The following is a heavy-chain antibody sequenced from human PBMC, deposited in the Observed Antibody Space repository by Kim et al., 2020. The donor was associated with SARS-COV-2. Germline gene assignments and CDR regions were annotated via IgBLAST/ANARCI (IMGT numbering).Heavy chain of an antibody. D-gene: IGHD3-10*01. J-gene: IGHJ6*02. Sequence: QKFQGRVTITADESTSTAYMELSSLRSEDTAVYYCARDSFGELLSCMDVWGQGTTVTVSS. V-gene: IGHV1-69*01. CDR3: ARDSFGELLSCMDV.